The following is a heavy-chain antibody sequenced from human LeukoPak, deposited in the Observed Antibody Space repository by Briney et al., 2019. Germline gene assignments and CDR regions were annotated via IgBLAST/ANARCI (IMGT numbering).Heavy chain of an antibody. CDR3: ATGAQLVRYFDY. Sequence: AGGSLRLSCAASGFTFSSYWMHCVRQAPGKGLVWLSRINSDGSSTSYADSVKGRFTISRDNAKNTLYLQMNSLRPEDTAVYYCATGAQLVRYFDYWGQGTLVTVSS. CDR2: INSDGSST. D-gene: IGHD6-13*01. J-gene: IGHJ4*02. CDR1: GFTFSSYW. V-gene: IGHV3-74*01.